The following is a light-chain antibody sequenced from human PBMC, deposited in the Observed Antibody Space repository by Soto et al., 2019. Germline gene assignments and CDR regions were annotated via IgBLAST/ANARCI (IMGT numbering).Light chain of an antibody. J-gene: IGLJ2*01. V-gene: IGLV2-14*01. Sequence: QSALTPPSSVSGSPGQSITISCTGTSSDDGGYNYVSWYQQHPGKAPKLMIYEVSNRPSGVSNRFSGSKSGNTASLTISGLQAEDEADYYCSSYTSSSTLDVLFGGGTQLAFL. CDR1: SSDDGGYNY. CDR2: EVS. CDR3: SSYTSSSTLDVL.